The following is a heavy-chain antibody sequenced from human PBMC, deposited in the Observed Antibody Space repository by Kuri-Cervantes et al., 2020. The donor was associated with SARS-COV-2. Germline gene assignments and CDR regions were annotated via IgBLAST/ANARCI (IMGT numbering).Heavy chain of an antibody. CDR3: ARTAGTIFGVSYYFDY. CDR2: IDWDDDK. CDR1: GFSLDTSGMR. D-gene: IGHD3-3*01. J-gene: IGHJ4*02. V-gene: IGHV2-70*04. Sequence: GPTLVTPTQTLTLTYTFAGFSLDTSGMRVSWIRQTPGRDLEWLARIDWDDDKFYITSLKTRLTISKDTSKNQVVLTITNMDPVDTATYYCARTAGTIFGVSYYFDYWGQGTLVTVSS.